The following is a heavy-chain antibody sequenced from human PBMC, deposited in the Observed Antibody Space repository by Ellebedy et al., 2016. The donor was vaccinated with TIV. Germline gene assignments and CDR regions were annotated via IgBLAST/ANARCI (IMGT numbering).Heavy chain of an antibody. V-gene: IGHV4-59*08. CDR1: GGSIRSYY. Sequence: MPGGSLRLSCTVSGGSIRSYYWSWIRQPPGQGLEWIGYIDYSGYNEYNPSLKSRVTISLDTSNDQFSLRLSSVTAADTAVYYCARGPLRYFDWVYYYHGMDVWGQGTTFTVSS. J-gene: IGHJ6*02. D-gene: IGHD3-9*01. CDR3: ARGPLRYFDWVYYYHGMDV. CDR2: IDYSGYN.